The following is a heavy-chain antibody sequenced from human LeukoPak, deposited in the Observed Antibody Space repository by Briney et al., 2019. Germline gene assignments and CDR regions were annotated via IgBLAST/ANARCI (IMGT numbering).Heavy chain of an antibody. D-gene: IGHD3-3*01. CDR3: ARDQGFWSGYYGNYYMDV. J-gene: IGHJ6*03. CDR2: TRNKANNYTT. V-gene: IGHV3-72*01. Sequence: PGGSLRLSCAASGFTFSDHYMDWVRQAPGKGLEWVGRTRNKANNYTTEYAASVKGRFTISRDDSKNSLYLQMNSLKTEDTAVYYCARDQGFWSGYYGNYYMDVWGKGTTVTVSS. CDR1: GFTFSDHY.